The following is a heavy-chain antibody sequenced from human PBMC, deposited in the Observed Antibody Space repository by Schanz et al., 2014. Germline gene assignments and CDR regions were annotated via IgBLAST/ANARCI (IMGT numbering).Heavy chain of an antibody. D-gene: IGHD3-10*01. Sequence: EVQLVESGGGWVQPGGSLRLSCAASGFTFSDYSMNWVRQAPGKGPEWVSYIRSSSTPIYYTDSVKGRFTISRDNAKNSLYLQMNSLRAEDAGVYRCVSSGNYSSYDLWGQGTLXTVSS. CDR3: VSSGNYSSYDL. CDR1: GFTFSDYS. V-gene: IGHV3-48*01. J-gene: IGHJ4*02. CDR2: IRSSSTPI.